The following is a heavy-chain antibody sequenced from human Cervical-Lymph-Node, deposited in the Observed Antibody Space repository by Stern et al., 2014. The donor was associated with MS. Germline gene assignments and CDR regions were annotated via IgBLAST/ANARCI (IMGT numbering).Heavy chain of an antibody. CDR1: GFPFTRSS. CDR3: AASAAGPNIVFEN. Sequence: QLVESGPEVKKPGTSVKVSCKASGFPFTRSSVQWVRQARGQRLEWMGWIVVGSGDTNYAQKFQERVTITGDMSTSTVFMDLSSLRSEDTAMYYCAASAAGPNIVFENWGQGTMVTVSS. D-gene: IGHD5-12*01. V-gene: IGHV1-58*01. CDR2: IVVGSGDT. J-gene: IGHJ3*02.